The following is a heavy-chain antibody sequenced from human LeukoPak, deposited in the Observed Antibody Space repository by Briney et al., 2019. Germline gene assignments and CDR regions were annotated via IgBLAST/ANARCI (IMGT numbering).Heavy chain of an antibody. V-gene: IGHV3-21*01. CDR2: ISSSSSYI. CDR3: ARDSSGSCPY. Sequence: AGGSLRLSCAASGFTCSSYSMNSVRQAPRKRLEWVSSISSSSSYIYYADSVKGRFTISRDNAKNSLYLQMNSLRAEDTAVYYCARDSSGSCPYWGQGTLVTVSS. J-gene: IGHJ4*02. CDR1: GFTCSSYS. D-gene: IGHD6-13*01.